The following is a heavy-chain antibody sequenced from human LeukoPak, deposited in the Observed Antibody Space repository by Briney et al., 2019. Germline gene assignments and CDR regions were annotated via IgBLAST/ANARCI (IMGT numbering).Heavy chain of an antibody. CDR2: INHSGST. V-gene: IGHV4-34*01. D-gene: IGHD3-3*01. CDR3: ARGLKKWFWSGYYSYYYYMDV. CDR1: GGSFSGYY. J-gene: IGHJ6*03. Sequence: PSETLSLTCAVYGGSFSGYYWSWIRQPPGKGLEWIGEINHSGSTNYNPSLKSRVTISVDTSKNQFSLKLSSVTAADTAVYYCARGLKKWFWSGYYSYYYYMDVWGKGTTVTVSS.